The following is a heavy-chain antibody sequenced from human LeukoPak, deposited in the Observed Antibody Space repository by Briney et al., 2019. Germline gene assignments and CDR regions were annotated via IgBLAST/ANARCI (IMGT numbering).Heavy chain of an antibody. CDR2: IDGDSGDT. CDR3: ARGSTSDWPLDY. J-gene: IGHJ4*02. CDR1: GYTFSAYT. V-gene: IGHV1-3*01. Sequence: ASVKVSCKASGYTFSAYTIHWVRQAPGQRFEWMGWIDGDSGDTRYSEKFQGRVTSIRDTSASTVYMELSSLRSEDTAVYYCARGSTSDWPLDYWGQGTLVTISS. D-gene: IGHD6-19*01.